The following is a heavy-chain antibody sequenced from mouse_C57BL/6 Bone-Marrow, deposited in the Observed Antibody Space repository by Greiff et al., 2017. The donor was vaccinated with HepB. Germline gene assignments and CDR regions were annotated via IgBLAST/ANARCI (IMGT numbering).Heavy chain of an antibody. Sequence: QVQLQQSGPELVKPGASVKISCKASGYAFSSSWMNWVKQRPGKGLEWIGRIYPGDGDTNYNGKFKGKATLTADKSASTAYMQLSSLTSEDSAVYFCASPYGDDGGYAMDYWGQGTSVTVSS. CDR2: IYPGDGDT. V-gene: IGHV1-82*01. CDR3: ASPYGDDGGYAMDY. J-gene: IGHJ4*01. CDR1: GYAFSSSW. D-gene: IGHD2-2*01.